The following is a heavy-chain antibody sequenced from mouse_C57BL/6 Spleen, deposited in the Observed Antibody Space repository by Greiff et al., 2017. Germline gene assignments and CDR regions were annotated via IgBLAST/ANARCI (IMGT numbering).Heavy chain of an antibody. J-gene: IGHJ1*03. D-gene: IGHD2-1*01. Sequence: EVQLQQSGPELVKPGASVKISCKASGYTFTDYYMHWVKQSHGKSLEWIGDINPNNGGTSYNQKFKGKATLTVDKSSSTAYMELRSLTSEDSAVYYCASPFYYGNFWYFDVWGTGTTVTVSS. CDR3: ASPFYYGNFWYFDV. V-gene: IGHV1-26*01. CDR1: GYTFTDYY. CDR2: INPNNGGT.